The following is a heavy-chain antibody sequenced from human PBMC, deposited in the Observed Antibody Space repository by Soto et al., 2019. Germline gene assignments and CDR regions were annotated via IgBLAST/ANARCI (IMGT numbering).Heavy chain of an antibody. CDR1: GGTFSSYA. V-gene: IGHV1-69*06. Sequence: QVQLVQSGAEVKKPGSSVKVSCKASGGTFSSYAISWVRQAPGQGLEWMGGIIPIFGTANYAQKFQGRVTITADKSTSAAYMELRSLRSEDTAVYYCARDGGRDGYNRFGYWGQGTLVTVSS. D-gene: IGHD3-10*01. J-gene: IGHJ4*02. CDR2: IIPIFGTA. CDR3: ARDGGRDGYNRFGY.